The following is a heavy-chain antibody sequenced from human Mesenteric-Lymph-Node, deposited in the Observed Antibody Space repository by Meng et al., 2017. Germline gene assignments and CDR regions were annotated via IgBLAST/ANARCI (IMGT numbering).Heavy chain of an antibody. CDR3: ARVSYDYDSSGYYFDY. CDR1: GFTFSSYG. CDR2: IWYDGSNK. V-gene: IGHV3-33*01. D-gene: IGHD3-22*01. J-gene: IGHJ4*02. Sequence: GGSLRLSCAASGFTFSSYGMHWVRQAPGKGLEWVAVIWYDGSNKYYADSVKGRFTISRDNSKNTLYLQMNSLRAEDTAVYYCARVSYDYDSSGYYFDYWGQGTLVTVSS.